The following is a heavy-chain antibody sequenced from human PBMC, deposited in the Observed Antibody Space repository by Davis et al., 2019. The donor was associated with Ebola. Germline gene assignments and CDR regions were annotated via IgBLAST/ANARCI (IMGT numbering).Heavy chain of an antibody. V-gene: IGHV3-23*01. J-gene: IGHJ4*02. CDR1: GFTFSTNT. CDR3: AKDRFRFSSGALDY. Sequence: GGSLRLSCAASGFTFSTNTMSWVRQGPGKGLEWVSSISEGGDKTAYADSVKGRFIVSRDNSKNTLYLQMNSLRAEDTAVYYCAKDRFRFSSGALDYWGQGTLVTVSS. D-gene: IGHD6-19*01. CDR2: ISEGGDKT.